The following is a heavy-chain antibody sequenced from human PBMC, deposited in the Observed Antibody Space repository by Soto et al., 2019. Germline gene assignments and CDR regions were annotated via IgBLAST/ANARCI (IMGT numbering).Heavy chain of an antibody. J-gene: IGHJ6*02. CDR1: GGSISSSSYY. Sequence: QLQLQESGPGLVKPSETLSLTCTVSGGSISSSSYYWGWIRQPPGKGLEWIGSIYYSGSTYYNPSLKGRVTISVDTSKNQFSLKLSSVTAADTAVYYCARPDYGRGGMDVWGQGTTVTVSS. D-gene: IGHD4-17*01. CDR2: IYYSGST. CDR3: ARPDYGRGGMDV. V-gene: IGHV4-39*01.